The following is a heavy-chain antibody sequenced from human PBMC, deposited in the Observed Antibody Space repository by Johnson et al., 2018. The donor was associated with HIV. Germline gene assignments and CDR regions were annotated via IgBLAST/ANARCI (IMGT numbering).Heavy chain of an antibody. CDR3: AKDATLQDGTGAFDI. J-gene: IGHJ3*02. Sequence: VQLVESRGGVVQPGGSLRLSCAASGFTFSSYGMHWVRQAPGKGLEWVSFIRYDGSNKYYGDSVKGRLTISRDNSKNTLYLQMNSLRAEDTAVYYCAKDATLQDGTGAFDIWGQGTMVTVSS. V-gene: IGHV3-30*02. D-gene: IGHD1-1*01. CDR1: GFTFSSYG. CDR2: IRYDGSNK.